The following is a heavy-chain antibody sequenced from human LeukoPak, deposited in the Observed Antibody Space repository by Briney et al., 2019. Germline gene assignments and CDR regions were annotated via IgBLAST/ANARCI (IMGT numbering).Heavy chain of an antibody. V-gene: IGHV3-53*01. J-gene: IGHJ4*02. Sequence: GGSLRLSCAASGFSVSTDHMSWVRQAPGKGLEWVSVIYNDGSIYYADTVKGRFTISRDNSKNTVDLLVNSLRAEDTAVYYCARVWELPYDYWGQGTLVTVSS. CDR2: IYNDGSI. CDR1: GFSVSTDH. CDR3: ARVWELPYDY. D-gene: IGHD1-26*01.